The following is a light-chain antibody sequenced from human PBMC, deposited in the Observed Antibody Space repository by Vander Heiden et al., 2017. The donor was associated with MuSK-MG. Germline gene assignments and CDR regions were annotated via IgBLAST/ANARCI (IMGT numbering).Light chain of an antibody. CDR2: YDD. V-gene: IGLV1-36*01. CDR1: SSNIGNNG. J-gene: IGLJ1*01. Sequence: QSVLTQPPSVSEAPRQRVTISCSGSSSNIGNNGVSWYQQRPGKAPKLLIYYDDLLPSGVSDRFSGSKSGTSASLAISGLQSDDEADYYCAAWDDSLDGYVFGSGTKVTGL. CDR3: AAWDDSLDGYV.